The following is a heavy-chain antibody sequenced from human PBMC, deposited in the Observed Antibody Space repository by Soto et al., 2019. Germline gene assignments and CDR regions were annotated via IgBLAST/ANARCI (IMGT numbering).Heavy chain of an antibody. CDR2: VYYSGST. V-gene: IGHV4-39*01. J-gene: IGHJ3*01. CDR3: ARQWGNWYWAFNV. Sequence: SQTRCLTCTIPGGSAPAINSSWAWIRQPPGKGLEWIGSVYYSGSTHYNPSLESRVTLSVDTSKNQFSLKLNSVTAADTAVYYCARQWGNWYWAFNVWGQGT. D-gene: IGHD6-13*01. CDR1: GGSAPAINSS.